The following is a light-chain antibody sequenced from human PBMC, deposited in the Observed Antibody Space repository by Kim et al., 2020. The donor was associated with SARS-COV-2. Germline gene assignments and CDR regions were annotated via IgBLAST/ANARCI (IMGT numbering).Light chain of an antibody. V-gene: IGKV4-1*01. CDR3: QQYYAIPWT. CDR1: QSVLHASNNN. Sequence: DIVMTQSPDCLAVSLGERATITCKSSQSVLHASNNNLAWFQQKPGQPPKLLIYWASTRESGVPDRISGGGSGTDFTLTISSLQAEDVALYYCQQYYAIPWTFGQGTKVDIK. CDR2: WAS. J-gene: IGKJ1*01.